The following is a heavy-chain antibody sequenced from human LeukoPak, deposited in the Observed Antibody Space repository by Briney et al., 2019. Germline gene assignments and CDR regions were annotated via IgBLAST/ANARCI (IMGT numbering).Heavy chain of an antibody. J-gene: IGHJ4*02. V-gene: IGHV3-74*01. CDR2: INGDGSRT. Sequence: PGGSLRLSCAASGFTFSTNWMHWVRQAPGKGLVWVSRINGDGSRTNYADSVEGRFTISRDNAKNTVYLQMNSLRAEDTAVYYCARGATYAYYFDYWGQGILVT. CDR1: GFTFSTNW. D-gene: IGHD4-17*01. CDR3: ARGATYAYYFDY.